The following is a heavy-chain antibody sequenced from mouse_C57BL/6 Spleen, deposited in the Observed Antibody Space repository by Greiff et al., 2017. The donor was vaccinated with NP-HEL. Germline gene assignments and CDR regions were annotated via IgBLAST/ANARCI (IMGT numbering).Heavy chain of an antibody. CDR2: IYPGDGDT. CDR1: GYAFSSSW. D-gene: IGHD3-2*02. V-gene: IGHV1-82*01. Sequence: VQLQQSGPELVKPGASVKFSCKASGYAFSSSWMNWVKQRPGKGLEWIGRIYPGDGDTNYNGKFKGKATLTADKSSSTAYMQLSILTSEDSAVYFCARGTAQATFAYWGQGTLVTVSA. CDR3: ARGTAQATFAY. J-gene: IGHJ3*01.